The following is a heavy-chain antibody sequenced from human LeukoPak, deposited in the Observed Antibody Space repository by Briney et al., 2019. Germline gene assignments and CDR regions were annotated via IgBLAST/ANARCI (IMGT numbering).Heavy chain of an antibody. CDR2: ISGSGGST. CDR1: GFTFCSYS. CDR3: AKDEGNGYNLFFDY. Sequence: GSPRTPCGASGFTFCSYSMRRVLQGPREGAEWVPGISGSGGSTYYADSVKGRFTISRDNSKNTLYLQMNSLRAEDTAVYYCAKDEGNGYNLFFDYWGQGTLVTVSS. V-gene: IGHV3-23*01. J-gene: IGHJ4*02. D-gene: IGHD5-24*01.